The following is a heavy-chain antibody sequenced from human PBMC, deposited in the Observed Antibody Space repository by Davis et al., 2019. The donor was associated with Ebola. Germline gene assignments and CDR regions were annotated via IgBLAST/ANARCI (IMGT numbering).Heavy chain of an antibody. Sequence: PGGSLRLSCAASGFTFSSYAMHWVRQAPGKGLEWVAVISYDGSNKYYADSVKGRFTISRDNSKNTLYLQMNSLRAEDTAVYYCAREMTIYSGYELYYYYYGMDVWGQGTTVTVSS. CDR2: ISYDGSNK. J-gene: IGHJ6*02. V-gene: IGHV3-30-3*01. CDR1: GFTFSSYA. CDR3: AREMTIYSGYELYYYYYGMDV. D-gene: IGHD5-12*01.